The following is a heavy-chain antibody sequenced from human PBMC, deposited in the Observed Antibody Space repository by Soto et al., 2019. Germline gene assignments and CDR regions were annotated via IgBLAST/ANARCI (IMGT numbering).Heavy chain of an antibody. Sequence: ASVKVSCKASGYTFTGYFIHWVRQARRQGLEWVGYSNPNSGATKYAPRFQGRVTMTSDTSIRTAYMDLRNLRSDDTAVYYCARGGGKLLGHLPSGPGKMVTVSS. V-gene: IGHV1-2*02. CDR2: SNPNSGAT. CDR3: ARGGGKLLGHLP. CDR1: GYTFTGYF. J-gene: IGHJ5*02. D-gene: IGHD3-10*01.